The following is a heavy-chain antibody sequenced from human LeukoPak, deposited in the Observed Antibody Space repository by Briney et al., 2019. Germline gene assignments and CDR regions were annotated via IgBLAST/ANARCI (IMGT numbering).Heavy chain of an antibody. V-gene: IGHV4-61*02. D-gene: IGHD3-22*01. J-gene: IGHJ3*02. Sequence: SETLSLTCTGSGGSISSGSYYWSWIRQPAGKGLEWIGRIYTSGSTNYNPSLKSRVTISVDTSKNQFSLKLSSVTAADTAVYYCARVGGYYYDSSGYFDAFDIWGQGTMVTVSS. CDR3: ARVGGYYYDSSGYFDAFDI. CDR2: IYTSGST. CDR1: GGSISSGSYY.